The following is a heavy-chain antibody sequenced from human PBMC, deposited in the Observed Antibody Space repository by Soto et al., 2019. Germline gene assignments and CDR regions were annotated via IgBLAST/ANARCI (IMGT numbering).Heavy chain of an antibody. CDR2: MNPNSGNT. Sequence: QVQLVQSGAEVKKPGASVKVSCKASGYTFTSYDINWVRQATGQGLEWMGWMNPNSGNTGYAQKFQGRVTMTRNTSISTAYMELSSLRSEYTAVYYCARKSLGYCISTSCWNWYFDLWGRGTLVTVSS. CDR3: ARKSLGYCISTSCWNWYFDL. J-gene: IGHJ2*01. V-gene: IGHV1-8*01. D-gene: IGHD2-2*01. CDR1: GYTFTSYD.